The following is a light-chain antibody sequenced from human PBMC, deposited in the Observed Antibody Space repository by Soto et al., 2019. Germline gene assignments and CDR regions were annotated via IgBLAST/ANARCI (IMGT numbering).Light chain of an antibody. J-gene: IGLJ2*01. CDR3: QTWGSGTVV. V-gene: IGLV4-69*01. CDR1: SGNSSYA. CDR2: LNSDGSH. Sequence: QLVLTQSPSASASLGASVKLTCTLSSGNSSYAIEWHQQQPEKGPRYLMKLNSDGSHSKGDGIPDRCSGSSSGAERYLTSSSLQSEAEYDYYCQTWGSGTVVFGGGTKLTVL.